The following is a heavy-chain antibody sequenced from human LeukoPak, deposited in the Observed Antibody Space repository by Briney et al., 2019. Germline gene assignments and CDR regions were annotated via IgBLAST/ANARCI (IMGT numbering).Heavy chain of an antibody. CDR3: ASSKITNFGP. V-gene: IGHV4-39*01. D-gene: IGHD1-14*01. CDR2: IYYSGST. CDR1: GGSISSSSYY. J-gene: IGHJ5*02. Sequence: SETLSLTCTVSGGSISSSSYYWGWIRHPPGKGLEWIGSIYYSGSTYYNPSLKSRVTISVDTSKNQISLKLSSVTAAETAWYYCASSKITNFGPWGRGTVVPVSS.